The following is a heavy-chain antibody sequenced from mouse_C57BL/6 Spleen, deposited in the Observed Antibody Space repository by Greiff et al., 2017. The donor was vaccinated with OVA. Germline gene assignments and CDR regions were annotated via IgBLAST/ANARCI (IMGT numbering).Heavy chain of an antibody. D-gene: IGHD3-2*02. Sequence: EVQLQQSGPELVKPGASVKMSCKASGYTFTDYNMHWVKQSHGKSLEWIGYINPNNGGTSYNQKFKGKATLTVNKSSSTAYMELRSLTSEDSAVYYCASPLRQLRLYYAMDYWGQGTSVTVSS. CDR2: INPNNGGT. J-gene: IGHJ4*01. CDR3: ASPLRQLRLYYAMDY. V-gene: IGHV1-22*01. CDR1: GYTFTDYN.